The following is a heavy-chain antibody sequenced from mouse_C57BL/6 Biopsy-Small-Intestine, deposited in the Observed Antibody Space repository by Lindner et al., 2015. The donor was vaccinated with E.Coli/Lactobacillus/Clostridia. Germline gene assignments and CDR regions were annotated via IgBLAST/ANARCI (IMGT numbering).Heavy chain of an antibody. Sequence: SVKVSCKASGNTFTSYYMNWVRQAPGQGLEWMGLINPSGGRTTYAQKLQGRVTMTWDTSTSTAYMELSSLRSEDTAVYYCAREIRDPDGFFDYWGQGTLVTVSS. CDR2: INPSGGRT. CDR3: AREIRDPDGFFDY. CDR1: GNTFTSYY. D-gene: IGHD2-3*01. J-gene: IGHJ4*01. V-gene: IGHV1S61*01.